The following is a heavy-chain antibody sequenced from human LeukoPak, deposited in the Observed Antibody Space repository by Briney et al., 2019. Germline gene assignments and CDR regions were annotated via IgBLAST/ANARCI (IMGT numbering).Heavy chain of an antibody. D-gene: IGHD4-23*01. Sequence: SETLSLTCTVSGGSISSYYWSWIRQPAGKGLQWIGRIYGSGSTDYNPSLKSRVTMSIDTSKKRFSLKLSSVTAADTAVYYCARDCDYGGNRLDYFDCWGQGTLVTVSS. V-gene: IGHV4-4*07. J-gene: IGHJ4*02. CDR2: IYGSGST. CDR1: GGSISSYY. CDR3: ARDCDYGGNRLDYFDC.